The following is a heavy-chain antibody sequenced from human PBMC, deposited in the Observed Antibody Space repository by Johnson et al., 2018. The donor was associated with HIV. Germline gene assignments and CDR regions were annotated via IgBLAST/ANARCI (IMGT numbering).Heavy chain of an antibody. J-gene: IGHJ3*02. Sequence: VQLVESGGGLVQPGGSLRLSCAASGFTFSNYAMSWVRQAPGKGLEWVSAISGSGGSTYYADSVKGRFTISRDNSKNTLYLQMNSLRAEDTAIYYCAKDRRRSVYADSDAFDIWGQGTMVTVS. CDR2: ISGSGGST. D-gene: IGHD1-26*01. V-gene: IGHV3-23*04. CDR3: AKDRRRSVYADSDAFDI. CDR1: GFTFSNYA.